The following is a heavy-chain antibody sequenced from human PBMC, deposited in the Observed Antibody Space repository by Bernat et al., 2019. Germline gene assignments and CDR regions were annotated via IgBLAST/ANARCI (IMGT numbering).Heavy chain of an antibody. J-gene: IGHJ4*02. CDR3: ARDRCSSTSCFIDY. CDR2: IKQDGSEE. Sequence: EVQLVESGGGLVQPGGSLRLSCAASGFTFSSYWMSWVRQAPGKGLEWVANIKQDGSEEYYVDSVKGRFTISRDNAKNSLYLQMNSLRAEDTAVYYCARDRCSSTSCFIDYWGQGTLVTVSS. V-gene: IGHV3-7*01. D-gene: IGHD2-2*01. CDR1: GFTFSSYW.